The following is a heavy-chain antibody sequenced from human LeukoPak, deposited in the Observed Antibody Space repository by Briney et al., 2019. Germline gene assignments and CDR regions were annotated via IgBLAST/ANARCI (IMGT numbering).Heavy chain of an antibody. CDR1: GFTFSSYW. CDR3: ARARLLRYFDWLLPLYYFDY. J-gene: IGHJ4*02. V-gene: IGHV3-7*03. Sequence: GGSLRLSCAASGFTFSSYWMSWVRQAPGKGLEWVANIKQDGSEKYYVDSVKGRFTISRDNAKNSLYLQMNSLRAEDTAVYYCARARLLRYFDWLLPLYYFDYWGQGTLVTVSS. CDR2: IKQDGSEK. D-gene: IGHD3-9*01.